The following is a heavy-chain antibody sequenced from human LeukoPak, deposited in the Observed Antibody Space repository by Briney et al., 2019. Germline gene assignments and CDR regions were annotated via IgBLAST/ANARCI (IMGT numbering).Heavy chain of an antibody. D-gene: IGHD6-19*01. CDR3: ARDFGSGGFGGYFDY. Sequence: GGSLRLSCAASGFIFSNYAMNWVRQAPGKGLEWVSFISASGSYIHYADSMKGRFTISRDNAKNSLYLQMNSLRAEDTAVYYCARDFGSGGFGGYFDYWGQGTLVTVSS. V-gene: IGHV3-21*01. CDR2: ISASGSYI. J-gene: IGHJ4*02. CDR1: GFIFSNYA.